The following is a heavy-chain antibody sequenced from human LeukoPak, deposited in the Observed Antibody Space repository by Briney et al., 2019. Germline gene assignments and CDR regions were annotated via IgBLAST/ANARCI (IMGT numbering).Heavy chain of an antibody. CDR2: INPNSGGT. Sequence: ASVTVSCKASGYTFTGYYMHWVRQAPGQGLEWMGWINPNSGGTNYAQKFQGRVTMTRDTSISTAYMELSRLRSDDTAVYYCARVYLVDYYDSKGNWFDPWGQGTLVTVSS. J-gene: IGHJ5*02. CDR3: ARVYLVDYYDSKGNWFDP. V-gene: IGHV1-2*02. D-gene: IGHD3-22*01. CDR1: GYTFTGYY.